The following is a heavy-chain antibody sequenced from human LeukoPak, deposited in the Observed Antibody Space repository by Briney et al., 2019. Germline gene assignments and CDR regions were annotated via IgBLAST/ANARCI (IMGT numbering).Heavy chain of an antibody. Sequence: SETLSLTCTVSGGSISGSGYYWGWIRQPPGKGLEWIGSIYYSGSTYYNPSLKNRVTISVDTSKNQFSLKLSSVTAADTAVYYCAGGKQWLAFDIWGQGTMVTVFS. CDR2: IYYSGST. CDR1: GGSISGSGYY. D-gene: IGHD6-19*01. V-gene: IGHV4-39*07. CDR3: AGGKQWLAFDI. J-gene: IGHJ3*02.